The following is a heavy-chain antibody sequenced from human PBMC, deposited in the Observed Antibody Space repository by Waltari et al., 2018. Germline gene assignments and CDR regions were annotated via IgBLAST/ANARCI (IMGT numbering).Heavy chain of an antibody. CDR2: ISGSGGTT. CDR1: GFTFSSYA. D-gene: IGHD6-13*01. Sequence: EVQLVESGGGLVQPGGSLRLSCAASGFTFSSYAMNWVHQAPGKGLEWVSAISGSGGTTYYADSVKGRFTISRDNSKNTLYLQMNSLRAEDTAVYYCAKCVFYSSSPDAFDIWGQGTMVTVSS. CDR3: AKCVFYSSSPDAFDI. J-gene: IGHJ3*02. V-gene: IGHV3-23*04.